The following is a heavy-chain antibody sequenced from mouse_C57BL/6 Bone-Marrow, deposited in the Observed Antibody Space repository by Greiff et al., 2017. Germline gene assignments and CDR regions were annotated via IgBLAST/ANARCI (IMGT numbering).Heavy chain of an antibody. D-gene: IGHD1-1*01. Sequence: VQLQQSGAELVRPGTSVKVSCKASGYAFTSYLIEWVKQRPGQGLEWIGVINPGGGGTNYNEKFKGKATLTADKSSSTAYMQLSSLTSEDSAVYFGARPYYYGSSSWFAYWGQGTLVTVSA. V-gene: IGHV1-54*01. CDR3: ARPYYYGSSSWFAY. CDR2: INPGGGGT. J-gene: IGHJ3*01. CDR1: GYAFTSYL.